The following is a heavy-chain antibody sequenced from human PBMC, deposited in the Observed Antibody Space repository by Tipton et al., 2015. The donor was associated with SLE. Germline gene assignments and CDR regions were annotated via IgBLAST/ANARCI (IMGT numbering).Heavy chain of an antibody. CDR2: IRSKAYGGTT. D-gene: IGHD3-22*01. J-gene: IGHJ6*03. CDR3: TRDPTYYYDSSGYYYYYYYYMDV. Sequence: SLRLSCTASGFTFGDYAMSWVRQAPGKGLEWVGFIRSKAYGGTTEYAASVKGRFTISRDDSKSIAYLQMNSLKTEDTAVYYCTRDPTYYYDSSGYYYYYYYYMDVWGKGTTVTVSS. CDR1: GFTFGDYA. V-gene: IGHV3-49*04.